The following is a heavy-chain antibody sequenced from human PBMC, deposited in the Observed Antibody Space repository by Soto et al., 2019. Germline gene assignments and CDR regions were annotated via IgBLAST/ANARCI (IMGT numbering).Heavy chain of an antibody. Sequence: TGGSLRLSCAASGFTFSSYWMSWVRQAPGKGLEWVANIKQDGSEKYYVDSVKGRFTISRDNAKNSLYLQMNSLRAEDTAVYYCARGRDSLYYYYGMDVWGQGTTVTVSS. D-gene: IGHD2-21*01. J-gene: IGHJ6*02. V-gene: IGHV3-7*04. CDR2: IKQDGSEK. CDR1: GFTFSSYW. CDR3: ARGRDSLYYYYGMDV.